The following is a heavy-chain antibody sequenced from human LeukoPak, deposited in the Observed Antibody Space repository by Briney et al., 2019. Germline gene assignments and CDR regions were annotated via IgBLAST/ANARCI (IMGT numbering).Heavy chain of an antibody. J-gene: IGHJ4*02. CDR1: GFTFSSYG. Sequence: GGSLRLSCAASGFTFSSYGMSWVRQAPGKGLEWVSAISGSGGSTYYADSVKGRFTISRDNSKNTLYLQMNSLRAEDTAVYYCAKGRNYYGSGSYLYYWGQGTLVTVSS. V-gene: IGHV3-23*01. D-gene: IGHD3-10*01. CDR3: AKGRNYYGSGSYLYY. CDR2: ISGSGGST.